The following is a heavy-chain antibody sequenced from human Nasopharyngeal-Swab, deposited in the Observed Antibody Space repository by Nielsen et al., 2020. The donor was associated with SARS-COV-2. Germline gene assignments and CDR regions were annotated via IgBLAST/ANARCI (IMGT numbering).Heavy chain of an antibody. J-gene: IGHJ6*03. CDR3: ARTIGASRGYSYGSYYYMDV. D-gene: IGHD5-18*01. Sequence: SETLSLTCTVSGGSISSYYWSWIRQPPGKGLEWIGYIYYSGSTNYNPSLKSRVTISVDTSKNQFSLKLSSVTAADTAVYYCARTIGASRGYSYGSYYYMDVWARGPWSPSP. CDR2: IYYSGST. V-gene: IGHV4-59*01. CDR1: GGSISSYY.